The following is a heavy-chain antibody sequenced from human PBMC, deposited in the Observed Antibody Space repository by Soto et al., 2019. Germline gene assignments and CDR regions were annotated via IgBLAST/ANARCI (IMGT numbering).Heavy chain of an antibody. J-gene: IGHJ4*02. CDR2: INHSGST. V-gene: IGHV4-34*01. CDR3: ARGLGYSYGHGDY. Sequence: SETLSLTCAVYGGSFSGYYWSWIRQPPGKGLEWIGEINHSGSTNYNPSLKSRVTISVDTSKNQFSLKLSSVTAADTAVYYCARGLGYSYGHGDYWGQGTLVTVSS. CDR1: GGSFSGYY. D-gene: IGHD5-18*01.